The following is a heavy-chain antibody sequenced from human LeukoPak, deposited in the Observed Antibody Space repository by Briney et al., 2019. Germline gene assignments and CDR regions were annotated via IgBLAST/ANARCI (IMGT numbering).Heavy chain of an antibody. CDR1: GDSVSSNSAA. Sequence: SQTLSLTCAISGDSVSSNSAAWNWIRPSPSRGLEWLGRTYYRSKRYNDYAVSVNSRITISPDTSKNQFSLHLNSLTPEDTAIYYCVRGTTMTRFYFDYWGPGALVTVSS. CDR2: TYYRSKRYN. CDR3: VRGTTMTRFYFDY. J-gene: IGHJ4*02. D-gene: IGHD4-17*01. V-gene: IGHV6-1*01.